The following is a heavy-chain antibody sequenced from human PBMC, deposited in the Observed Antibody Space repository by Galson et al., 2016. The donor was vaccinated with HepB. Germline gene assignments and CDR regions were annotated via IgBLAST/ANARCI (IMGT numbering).Heavy chain of an antibody. CDR1: GFSFSNSW. J-gene: IGHJ4*02. V-gene: IGHV3-7*01. Sequence: SLRLSCAASGFSFSNSWMTWVRQTPEKGLEWVADINADGSWRAYMDAVKGRFTISRDNVNNLLYLQICGLRVEDTALYFCARDPAFGALEFWGQGALVTVSS. CDR2: INADGSWR. D-gene: IGHD3-10*01. CDR3: ARDPAFGALEF.